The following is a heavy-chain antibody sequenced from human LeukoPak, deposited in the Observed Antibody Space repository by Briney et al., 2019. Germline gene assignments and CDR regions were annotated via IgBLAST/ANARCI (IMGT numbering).Heavy chain of an antibody. J-gene: IGHJ6*02. CDR1: GYTFTGYY. Sequence: ASVKVSCKASGYTFTGYYMHWVRQAPGQGLEWMGWINPNSGGTNYAQKFQGRVTMTKDTSISTAYMELSRLRSDDTAVYYCARERWLRAVYYYYGMDVWGQRTTVTVSS. D-gene: IGHD5-12*01. CDR3: ARERWLRAVYYYYGMDV. V-gene: IGHV1-2*02. CDR2: INPNSGGT.